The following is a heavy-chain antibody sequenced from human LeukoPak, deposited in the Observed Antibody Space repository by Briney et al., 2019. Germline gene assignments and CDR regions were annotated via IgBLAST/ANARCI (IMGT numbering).Heavy chain of an antibody. D-gene: IGHD3-10*01. CDR2: INHSGST. CDR1: GFTFSSYA. Sequence: PGGSLRLSCAASGFTFSSYAMHWVRQAPGKGLEWIGEINHSGSTNYNPSLKSRVTISVDTSKNQFSLKLSSVTAADTAVYYCARHYGSGSYYRNAYFDYWGQGTLVTVSS. CDR3: ARHYGSGSYYRNAYFDY. J-gene: IGHJ4*02. V-gene: IGHV4-34*01.